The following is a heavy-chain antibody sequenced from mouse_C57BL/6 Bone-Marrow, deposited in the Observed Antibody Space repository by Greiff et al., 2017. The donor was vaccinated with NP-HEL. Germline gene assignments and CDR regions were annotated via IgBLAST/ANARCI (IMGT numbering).Heavy chain of an antibody. Sequence: HVQLKESGAELARPGASVKLSCKASGYTFTSYGISWVKQRPGQGLEWIGEIYPRSGNTYYNEKFKGTATLTADKSSSTAYMQLRSLTSEDSAVYFCARRDYDVDYWGQGTTLTVSS. CDR3: ARRDYDVDY. D-gene: IGHD2-4*01. CDR1: GYTFTSYG. CDR2: IYPRSGNT. V-gene: IGHV1-81*01. J-gene: IGHJ2*01.